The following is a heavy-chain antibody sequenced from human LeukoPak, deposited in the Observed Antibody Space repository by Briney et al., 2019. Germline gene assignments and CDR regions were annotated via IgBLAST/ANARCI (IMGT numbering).Heavy chain of an antibody. J-gene: IGHJ6*03. CDR3: ARDSGAQTYYYYMDV. CDR1: GYTFTSYG. CDR2: ISAYNGNT. Sequence: ASVKVSCKASGYTFTSYGISWVRQAPGQGLEWMGWISAYNGNTNYAQKLQGRVTMTTDTSTSTAYMELRSLRSDDTAVYYCARDSGAQTYYYYMDVWGKGTTVTISS. D-gene: IGHD3-10*01. V-gene: IGHV1-18*01.